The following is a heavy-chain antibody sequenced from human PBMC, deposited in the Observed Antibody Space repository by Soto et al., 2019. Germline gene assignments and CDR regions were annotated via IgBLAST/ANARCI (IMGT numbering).Heavy chain of an antibody. CDR2: ISSSSRTT. Sequence: VGSLRLSCAASGFTFSNAWMSWVRQAPGKGLDWVAYISSSSRTTKYGNSVKGRFTISRDNAKNSLVLQMNSLRGEDTAVYYCARDVYRYSSSSPEDVWGQGTTVTVSS. D-gene: IGHD6-6*01. V-gene: IGHV3-11*06. CDR3: ARDVYRYSSSSPEDV. CDR1: GFTFSNAW. J-gene: IGHJ6*02.